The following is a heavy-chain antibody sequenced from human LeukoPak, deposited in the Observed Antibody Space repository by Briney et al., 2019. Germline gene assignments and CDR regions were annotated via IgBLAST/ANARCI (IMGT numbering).Heavy chain of an antibody. CDR2: ISYDGSNK. CDR1: GFTFSSYA. J-gene: IGHJ4*02. CDR3: ARLIAAAGNYFDY. V-gene: IGHV3-30-3*01. Sequence: GGSLRLSCAASGFTFSSYAMHWVRQAPGKGLEWVAVISYDGSNKYYADPVKGRFTISRDNSKNTLYLQMNSLRAEDTAVYYCARLIAAAGNYFDYWGQGTLVTVSS. D-gene: IGHD6-13*01.